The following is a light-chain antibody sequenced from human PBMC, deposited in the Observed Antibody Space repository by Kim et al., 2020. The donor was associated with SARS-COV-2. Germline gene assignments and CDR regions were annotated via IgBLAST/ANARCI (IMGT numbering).Light chain of an antibody. V-gene: IGKV3-11*01. J-gene: IGKJ2*01. CDR2: DPP. CDR3: QKRRNGYI. CDR1: RSVTSS. Sequence: LVLPAGKRAPLSRETSRSVTSSLDWYQQNPGRAPRLLIYDPPNGPPATPARFGGSGYGTDFTLTISSIELKVFAFYYCQKRRNGYIFAQGTKLEI.